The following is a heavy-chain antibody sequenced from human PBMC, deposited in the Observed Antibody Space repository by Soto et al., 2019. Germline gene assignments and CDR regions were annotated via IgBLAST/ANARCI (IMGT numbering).Heavy chain of an antibody. Sequence: QAQLMQSGAEVKKPGSSVKVSCKAYGGTFSGYAISCVRQAPGQGLEWMGGIIPILGITNYAQKFQGRITIAADDSTGTAYLVLRRLRSEDTAGYYGASDPRSITGTTSSEDFQHWGQGTLVSVSS. V-gene: IGHV1-69*01. CDR3: ASDPRSITGTTSSEDFQH. CDR2: IIPILGIT. D-gene: IGHD1-20*01. CDR1: GGTFSGYA. J-gene: IGHJ1*01.